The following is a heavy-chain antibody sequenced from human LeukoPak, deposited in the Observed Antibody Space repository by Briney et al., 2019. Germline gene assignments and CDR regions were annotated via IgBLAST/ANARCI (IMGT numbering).Heavy chain of an antibody. V-gene: IGHV3-53*01. CDR2: IYSGGST. D-gene: IGHD1-1*01. Sequence: GGSLTLSCAASGFTVSSKYMSWVRQAPGKGLEWVSVIYSGGSTYYADSVRGRFTISRDNSKNTLYLQMNSLRAEDTAVYYCARHTNDYLLNTFDSWGQGTLVTVSS. J-gene: IGHJ4*02. CDR1: GFTVSSKY. CDR3: ARHTNDYLLNTFDS.